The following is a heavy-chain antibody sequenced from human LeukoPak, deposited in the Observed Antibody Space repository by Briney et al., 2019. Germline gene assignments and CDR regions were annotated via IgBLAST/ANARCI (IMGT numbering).Heavy chain of an antibody. V-gene: IGHV3-33*08. D-gene: IGHD2-15*01. CDR2: ISYSGVVK. CDR3: ARLLGYDAFDF. J-gene: IGHJ3*01. CDR1: GYTFSDYG. Sequence: GTSLRLSCTASGYTFSDYGMHWVRQAPGKGLEWLSVISYSGVVKFYADSVKGRFTISRDNAKNSLYLQMNSLRAEDTAVYYCARLLGYDAFDFWGQGTMVTVSS.